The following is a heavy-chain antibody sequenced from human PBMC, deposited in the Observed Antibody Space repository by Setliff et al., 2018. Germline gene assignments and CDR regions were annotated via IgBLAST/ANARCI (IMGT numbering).Heavy chain of an antibody. J-gene: IGHJ3*02. CDR3: VRDDADNYDAFDN. Sequence: GGSLRLSCAASGFTFSSYAMSWVRQAPGKGLEWVSAISGSGGSTYYADSVKGRFTISRDNSKNTLYLQMNSLRAEDTAVYYCVRDDADNYDAFDNWGQGTLVTVSS. CDR1: GFTFSSYA. D-gene: IGHD3-22*01. CDR2: ISGSGGST. V-gene: IGHV3-23*01.